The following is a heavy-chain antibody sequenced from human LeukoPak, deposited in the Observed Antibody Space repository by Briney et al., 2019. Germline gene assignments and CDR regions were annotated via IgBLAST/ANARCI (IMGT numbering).Heavy chain of an antibody. V-gene: IGHV4-38-2*01. CDR2: IYYSGST. D-gene: IGHD6-19*01. Sequence: SETLSLTCAVSGYSISSGYYWVWIRQPPGKGLQWIGSIYYSGSTSYNPSLKSRVTMSVDKSKNQFSLKLSSVTAADTAVYYCARNTSVISVAGPDNWYFDLWGRGTLVTVSS. J-gene: IGHJ2*01. CDR3: ARNTSVISVAGPDNWYFDL. CDR1: GYSISSGYY.